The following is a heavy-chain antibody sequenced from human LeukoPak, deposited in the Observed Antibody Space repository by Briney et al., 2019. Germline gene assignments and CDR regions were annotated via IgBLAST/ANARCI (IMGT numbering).Heavy chain of an antibody. D-gene: IGHD6-13*01. Sequence: PSETLSLTCTVSGGSISSSSYYWSWILQPPGKGLEWIGYIYYSGSTNYNPSLKSRVTISVDTYENQFSLKLSSVTAADTAVYYCARGSIAAARFDYWGQGTLVTVSS. CDR1: GGSISSSSYY. V-gene: IGHV4-61*01. CDR3: ARGSIAAARFDY. J-gene: IGHJ4*02. CDR2: IYYSGST.